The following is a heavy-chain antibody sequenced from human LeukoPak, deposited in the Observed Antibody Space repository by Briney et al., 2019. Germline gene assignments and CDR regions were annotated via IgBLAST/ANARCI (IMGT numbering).Heavy chain of an antibody. CDR1: GFTFSSYA. CDR2: ISGSGGST. Sequence: GGSLRLSCAASGFTFSSYAMSWVRQAPGKGLEWVSAISGSGGSTYYADSVKGRFTISRDNSKNTLYLQVNSLRAEDTAVYYCAKVSYCSSTSCYSTQGYFDYWGQGTLVTVSS. CDR3: AKVSYCSSTSCYSTQGYFDY. V-gene: IGHV3-23*01. D-gene: IGHD2-2*01. J-gene: IGHJ4*02.